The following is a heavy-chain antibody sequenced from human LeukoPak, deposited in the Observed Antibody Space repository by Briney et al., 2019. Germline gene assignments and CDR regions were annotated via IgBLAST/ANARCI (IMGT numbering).Heavy chain of an antibody. V-gene: IGHV3-30*02. J-gene: IGHJ5*01. D-gene: IGHD4-23*01. Sequence: GGSLRLSCAAFGFTFSNYGMHWVRQVPGKGLEWVTFIRYDASNKYYADAVKGRFTISRDNSKNTLYLQMNSLRPEDAAVYYCAKDSGGNRIVWFDSWGQGTLVTVSS. CDR3: AKDSGGNRIVWFDS. CDR2: IRYDASNK. CDR1: GFTFSNYG.